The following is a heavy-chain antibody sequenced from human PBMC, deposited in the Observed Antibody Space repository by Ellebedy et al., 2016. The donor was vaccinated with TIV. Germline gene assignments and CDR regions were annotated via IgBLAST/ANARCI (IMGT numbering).Heavy chain of an antibody. Sequence: ASVKVSCXASGYTFTGYYMHWVRQAPGQGLEWMGWINPNSGGTNYAQKFQGRVTMTRDTSISTAYMELSRLRSDDTAVYYCARVAANAEYFQHWGQGTLVTVSS. CDR3: ARVAANAEYFQH. CDR2: INPNSGGT. D-gene: IGHD2-15*01. CDR1: GYTFTGYY. J-gene: IGHJ1*01. V-gene: IGHV1-2*02.